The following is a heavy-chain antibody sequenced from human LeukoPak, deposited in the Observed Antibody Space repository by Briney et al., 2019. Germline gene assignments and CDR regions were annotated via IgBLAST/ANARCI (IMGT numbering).Heavy chain of an antibody. J-gene: IGHJ6*02. CDR2: ISSSGSAL. V-gene: IGHV3-11*01. CDR3: ARTIPPPGGFYFGMDV. D-gene: IGHD2-2*02. CDR1: GFTFSDYS. Sequence: GGSLRLSCAASGFTFSDYSMYWIRQDPGKGLEWLSYISSSGSALYYTDSVKGRFTISRDNAKSSLYLQMNSLRAEDTAVYYCARTIPPPGGFYFGMDVWGQGTTVTVS.